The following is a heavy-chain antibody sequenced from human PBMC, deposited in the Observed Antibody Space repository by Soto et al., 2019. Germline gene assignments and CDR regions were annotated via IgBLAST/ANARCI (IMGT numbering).Heavy chain of an antibody. D-gene: IGHD4-17*01. CDR3: AKDTTVTTIPLY. CDR1: GFSFRSYA. Sequence: VGSLRLSCAASGFSFRSYAMTWVRQAPGQGLEWVSSISGSGINIYYADSVRGRFTISRDNSKNILFLQMNSLRVEDTAVYYCAKDTTVTTIPLYWGQGTQVTVSS. V-gene: IGHV3-23*01. CDR2: ISGSGINI. J-gene: IGHJ4*02.